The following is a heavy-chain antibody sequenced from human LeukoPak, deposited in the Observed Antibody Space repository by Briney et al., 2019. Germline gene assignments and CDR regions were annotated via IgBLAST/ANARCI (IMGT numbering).Heavy chain of an antibody. Sequence: PAASVKVSCKASGYTFTGYYMHWVRQAPGQVLEWMGWINPNSGGTNYAQKFQGRVTMTRDTSISTAYMELSRLRSDDTAVYYCARGDSGSYSSWFDPWGQGTLVTVSS. CDR3: ARGDSGSYSSWFDP. V-gene: IGHV1-2*02. J-gene: IGHJ5*02. CDR2: INPNSGGT. CDR1: GYTFTGYY. D-gene: IGHD1-26*01.